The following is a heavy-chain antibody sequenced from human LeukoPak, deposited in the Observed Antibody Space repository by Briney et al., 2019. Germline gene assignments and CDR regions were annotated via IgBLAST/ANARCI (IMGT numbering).Heavy chain of an antibody. CDR3: ARGDDYGDYWGLY. J-gene: IGHJ4*02. Sequence: ASVKVSCKTSGYRFITFGINWVRQAPGQGLEWMGWISTYNGNTNYAQKLQGRVTMTTDTSTSTAYMELRSLISDDAAVYYCARGDDYGDYWGLYWGQGTLVTVSS. V-gene: IGHV1-18*01. CDR1: GYRFITFG. CDR2: ISTYNGNT. D-gene: IGHD4-17*01.